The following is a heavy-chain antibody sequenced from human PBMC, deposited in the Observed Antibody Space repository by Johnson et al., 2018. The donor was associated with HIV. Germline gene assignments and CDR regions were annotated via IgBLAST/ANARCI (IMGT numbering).Heavy chain of an antibody. V-gene: IGHV3-74*01. CDR1: GFTFSRYW. D-gene: IGHD2/OR15-2a*01. CDR2: FNTDGSTT. J-gene: IGHJ3*02. Sequence: MLLVESGGGVVQPGRSLRLSCAASGFTFSRYWMHWVRQAPGKGLVWVSHFNTDGSTTSYADSVKGRFTSSRDNSKNTLCLQMNTLRAEDTAVYYCARDPSNSRGWLGDAFDIWGQGTMVTVSS. CDR3: ARDPSNSRGWLGDAFDI.